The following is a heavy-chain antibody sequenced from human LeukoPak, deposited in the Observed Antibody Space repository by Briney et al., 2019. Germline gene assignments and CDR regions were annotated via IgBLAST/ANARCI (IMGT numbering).Heavy chain of an antibody. CDR3: ARDAYSSGWTPFDY. Sequence: GGSLRLSCAASGFTFSNYWMNWVRQAPGKGLEWVANIKQGGSEKYYVDSVKGRFTISRDNAKNSLYLQMNSLRAEDTAVYYCARDAYSSGWTPFDYWGQGTLVTVSS. D-gene: IGHD6-19*01. J-gene: IGHJ4*02. CDR1: GFTFSNYW. CDR2: IKQGGSEK. V-gene: IGHV3-7*01.